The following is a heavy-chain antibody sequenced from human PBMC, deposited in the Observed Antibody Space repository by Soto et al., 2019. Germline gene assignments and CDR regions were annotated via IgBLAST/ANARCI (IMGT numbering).Heavy chain of an antibody. Sequence: SETLSLTCTVSGGSISGYYWSWIRQPPGKGLEWIGYMYNTGSTDYNPSLKSRVTISVDTSKNQFSLKLSSVTAADTAVYYCARVNSARPLSALVAFDYWGQGTLVTVSS. D-gene: IGHD5-12*01. V-gene: IGHV4-59*12. CDR3: ARVNSARPLSALVAFDY. J-gene: IGHJ4*02. CDR2: MYNTGST. CDR1: GGSISGYY.